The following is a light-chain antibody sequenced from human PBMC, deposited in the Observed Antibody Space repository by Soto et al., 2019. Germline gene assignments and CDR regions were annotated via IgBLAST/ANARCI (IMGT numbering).Light chain of an antibody. CDR1: SSNIGAGYD. Sequence: QSVLTQPLSVSGAPGQRVTISCTGSSSNIGAGYDVHWYQQLPGTAPKLLIYGNSNRPSGVPDRFSGSKSGTSASLAITGLQAEDEADYYCQSYDSSLSGSGVFGTGTKLTVL. CDR3: QSYDSSLSGSGV. CDR2: GNS. J-gene: IGLJ1*01. V-gene: IGLV1-40*01.